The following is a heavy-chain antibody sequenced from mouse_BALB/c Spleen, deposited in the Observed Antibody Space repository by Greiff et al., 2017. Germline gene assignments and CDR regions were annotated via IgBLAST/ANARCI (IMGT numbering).Heavy chain of an antibody. V-gene: IGHV3-2*02. J-gene: IGHJ2*01. D-gene: IGHD2-2*01. CDR2: ISYSGST. Sequence: EVQLQESGPGLVKPSQSLSLTCTVTGYSITSDYAWNWIRQFPGNKLEWMGYISYSGSTSYNPSLKSRISITRDTSKNQFFLQLNSVTTEDTATYYCARRWLRLYYFDYWGQGTTLTVSS. CDR3: ARRWLRLYYFDY. CDR1: GYSITSDYA.